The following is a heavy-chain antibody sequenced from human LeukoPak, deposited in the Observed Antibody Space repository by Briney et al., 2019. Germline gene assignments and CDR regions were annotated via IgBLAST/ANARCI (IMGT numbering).Heavy chain of an antibody. D-gene: IGHD4-23*01. J-gene: IGHJ2*01. Sequence: SVKVSCKASGGTFSSYAISWVRPAPGQGLEWMGGIIPILGIANYAQKFQGRVTITADKSTSTAYMELSSLRSEDTAVYYCAAEDDCGGYPWYFDLWGRGTLVTVSS. CDR1: GGTFSSYA. CDR3: AAEDDCGGYPWYFDL. V-gene: IGHV1-69*04. CDR2: IIPILGIA.